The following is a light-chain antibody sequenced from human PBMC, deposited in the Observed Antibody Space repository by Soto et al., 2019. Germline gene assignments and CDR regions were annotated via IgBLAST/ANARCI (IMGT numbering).Light chain of an antibody. J-gene: IGKJ1*01. CDR1: QTVRNNY. Sequence: EFVLTQSPGTLSLSPGERATLSCRVSQTVRNNYLAWYQQKPGQAPRLLIYDASSRATGIPDRFSGGGSGTEFTLTISSLQSEDFAIYYCQHYNNWPRTFGQGTKVDI. CDR3: QHYNNWPRT. CDR2: DAS. V-gene: IGKV3-20*01.